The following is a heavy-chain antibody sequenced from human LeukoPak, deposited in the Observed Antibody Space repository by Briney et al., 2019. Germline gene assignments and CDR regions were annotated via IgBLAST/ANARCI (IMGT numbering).Heavy chain of an antibody. CDR2: MNPNSGNT. D-gene: IGHD6-6*01. J-gene: IGHJ5*02. Sequence: ASVTVSCKASGYTFTSYDINWVRQATGQGLEWMGWMNPNSGNTGYAQKIQGRVTMTRNTSISTAYMELSSLRSEDTAVYYCARARSIAARRWFDPWGQGTLVTVSS. CDR1: GYTFTSYD. CDR3: ARARSIAARRWFDP. V-gene: IGHV1-8*01.